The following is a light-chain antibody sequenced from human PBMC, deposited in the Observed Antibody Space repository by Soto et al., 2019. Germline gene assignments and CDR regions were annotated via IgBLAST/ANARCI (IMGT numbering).Light chain of an antibody. Sequence: QSALTQPASVSGSTEQSITLSCTRTSSEIGGYDYVSWYQRHPGKAPKLIIYDVNNRPSGVSNRFSGSKSGNTASLTISGLQAEDEADYYCTSYASGSSHVVFGGGTKLTVL. J-gene: IGLJ2*01. V-gene: IGLV2-14*01. CDR3: TSYASGSSHVV. CDR2: DVN. CDR1: SSEIGGYDY.